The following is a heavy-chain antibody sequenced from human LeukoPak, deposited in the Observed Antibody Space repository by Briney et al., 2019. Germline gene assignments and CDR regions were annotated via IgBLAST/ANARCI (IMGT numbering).Heavy chain of an antibody. D-gene: IGHD3-16*01. Sequence: GGSLRLSCAASGFTSSSYAMHWVRQAPGKGPEWVAVMSYDGSDKYYADSVKGRFTISRDNSKNTLYLQMNSLRAEDTAVYYCARPGITPGWFDPWGQGTLVSVFS. J-gene: IGHJ5*02. CDR3: ARPGITPGWFDP. CDR1: GFTSSSYA. V-gene: IGHV3-30-3*01. CDR2: MSYDGSDK.